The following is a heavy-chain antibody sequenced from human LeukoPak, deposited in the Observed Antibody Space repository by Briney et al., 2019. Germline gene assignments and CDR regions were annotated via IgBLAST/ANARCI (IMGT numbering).Heavy chain of an antibody. CDR1: GFTFSSYA. J-gene: IGHJ4*02. V-gene: IGHV3-23*01. CDR2: ISGSGCST. D-gene: IGHD3-3*01. Sequence: GGSLRLSCAASGFTFSSYAMSWVRQAPGKGLEWVSAISGSGCSTYYADSVKGRFTTSRDNSKNTLYLEMNSLRAEDTAVYYCAKDPGYDFWSGRNYFDYWGQGTLVTVSS. CDR3: AKDPGYDFWSGRNYFDY.